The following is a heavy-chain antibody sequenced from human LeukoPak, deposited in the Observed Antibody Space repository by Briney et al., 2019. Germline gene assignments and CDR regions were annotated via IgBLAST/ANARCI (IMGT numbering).Heavy chain of an antibody. D-gene: IGHD4-17*01. J-gene: IGHJ4*02. V-gene: IGHV1-18*01. CDR3: AKYHGENLDPNAFDY. CDR2: ISAYNGNT. Sequence: ASVKVSCKASGYTFTSYGISWVRQAPGQGLEWMGWISAYNGNTNYAQKLQGRVTMTTDTSTSTAYMQLRSLRSDDTAVYYCAKYHGENLDPNAFDYWGQGTLVTVSS. CDR1: GYTFTSYG.